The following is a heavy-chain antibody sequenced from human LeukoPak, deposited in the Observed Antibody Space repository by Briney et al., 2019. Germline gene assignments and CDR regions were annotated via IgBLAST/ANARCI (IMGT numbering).Heavy chain of an antibody. J-gene: IGHJ4*02. V-gene: IGHV4-59*01. CDR2: IYDRGRT. CDR1: GGPISSYY. Sequence: SETLSLTCTVSGGPISSYYWSWIRQPPGKGLEWIGNIYDRGRTKYNPSLKSRVTISVDTSKNQFSLRLSSVTAADTAVYYCARGRTFDNWGQGTLVTVSS. CDR3: ARGRTFDN.